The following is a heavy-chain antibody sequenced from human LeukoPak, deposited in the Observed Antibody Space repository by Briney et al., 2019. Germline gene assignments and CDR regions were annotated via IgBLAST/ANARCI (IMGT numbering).Heavy chain of an antibody. CDR2: ISSSGSTI. CDR3: ARAKQQLVRGSYFDD. CDR1: GFTFSSYE. J-gene: IGHJ4*02. D-gene: IGHD6-13*01. V-gene: IGHV3-48*03. Sequence: PGGSLRLSCAASGFTFSSYEMNWVRQAPGKGLEWLSYISSSGSTINYADSVKGRFTISRDNAKNSLYLQMNSLRAEDTAVYYCARAKQQLVRGSYFDDWGQGTLVTVSS.